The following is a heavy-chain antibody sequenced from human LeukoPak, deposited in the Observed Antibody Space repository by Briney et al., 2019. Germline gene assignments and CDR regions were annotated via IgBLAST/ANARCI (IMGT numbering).Heavy chain of an antibody. J-gene: IGHJ4*02. V-gene: IGHV1-69*05. D-gene: IGHD6-13*01. CDR2: IIPIFGTA. CDR3: ARLSSSSWYNPIFDY. Sequence: SVKVSCKASGGTFSSYAISWVRQAPGQGLEWMGGIIPIFGTANYAQKFQGRVTITTDESTSTAYMELSRLRSDDTAVYYCARLSSSSWYNPIFDYWGQGTLVTVSS. CDR1: GGTFSSYA.